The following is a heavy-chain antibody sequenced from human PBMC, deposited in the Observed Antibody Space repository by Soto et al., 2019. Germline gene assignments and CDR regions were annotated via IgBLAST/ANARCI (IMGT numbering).Heavy chain of an antibody. Sequence: SVKVSCKASGGTFSSYASSWVRQAPGQGLEWMGGIIPIFGTANYAQKFQGRVTITADESTSPSYIYLGSLRSEDTAVYYCAVNYYDRSGYSPFDPWGQGTLVTGSS. V-gene: IGHV1-69*13. CDR1: GGTFSSYA. CDR3: AVNYYDRSGYSPFDP. J-gene: IGHJ5*02. D-gene: IGHD3-22*01. CDR2: IIPIFGTA.